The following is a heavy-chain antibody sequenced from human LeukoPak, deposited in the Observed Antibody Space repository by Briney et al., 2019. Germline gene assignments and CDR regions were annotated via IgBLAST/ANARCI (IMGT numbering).Heavy chain of an antibody. Sequence: PSETLSLTCTVSGGSFSSYYWSWIRQPPGKGLEWIGYIYYSGSTNYNPSLKSRVTISVDTSKNQFSLKLSSVTTADETVYYYPARSRSGYYYVEDSFHFWGQGTLVTVSS. CDR2: IYYSGST. D-gene: IGHD3-22*01. V-gene: IGHV4-59*01. CDR1: GGSFSSYY. CDR3: PARSRSGYYYVEDSFHF. J-gene: IGHJ3*01.